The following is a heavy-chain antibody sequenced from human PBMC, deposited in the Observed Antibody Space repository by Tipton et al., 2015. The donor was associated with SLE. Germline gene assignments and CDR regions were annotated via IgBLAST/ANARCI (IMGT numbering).Heavy chain of an antibody. J-gene: IGHJ4*02. D-gene: IGHD1-1*01. Sequence: TLSLTCTVSGGSISSDYWTWIRQPPGKGLEWIGSIFYTGSTTYNPSLKSRLTMSVDTPKNQFSLKLSSVTAADTAVYYCAGALASFDYWGQGTLVTVSS. CDR2: IFYTGST. CDR3: AGALASFDY. CDR1: GGSISSDY. V-gene: IGHV4-59*12.